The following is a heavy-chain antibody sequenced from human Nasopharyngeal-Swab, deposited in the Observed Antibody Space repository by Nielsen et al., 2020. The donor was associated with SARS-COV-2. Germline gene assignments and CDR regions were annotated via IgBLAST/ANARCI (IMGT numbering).Heavy chain of an antibody. CDR1: GFIFSGSA. V-gene: IGHV3-73*01. CDR2: IGDKDHNYAT. J-gene: IGHJ4*02. Sequence: GGSLRLSCAASGFIFSGSAMHWVRQASGKGLEWVGRIGDKDHNYATTYGAAVKGRFTISRDDSKNTAFLQMDSLKTEDTALYYCTTDYYFDYWGQGTLVTVSP. CDR3: TTDYYFDY.